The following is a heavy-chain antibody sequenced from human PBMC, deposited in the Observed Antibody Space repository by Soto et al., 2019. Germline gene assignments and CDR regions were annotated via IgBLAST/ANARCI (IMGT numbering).Heavy chain of an antibody. CDR1: GFTFSTYY. CDR3: ARAVWFGSVPVWFDY. V-gene: IGHV3-7*03. Sequence: GGSLRLSCAASGFTFSTYYMSWVRQAPGKGLEWVANIKQDRSQKDYVDSVKGRFIISRDNAKNSLYLQLNSLRAEDTAVYYCARAVWFGSVPVWFDYWGQGTPVTVSS. J-gene: IGHJ4*02. CDR2: IKQDRSQK. D-gene: IGHD3-10*01.